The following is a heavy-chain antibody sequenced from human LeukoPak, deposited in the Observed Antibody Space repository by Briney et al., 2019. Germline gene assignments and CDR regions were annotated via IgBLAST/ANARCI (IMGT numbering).Heavy chain of an antibody. CDR3: ARDLTQTTVVTPDVYFDY. Sequence: VASVKASCKASGYTFTSYYMHWVRQAPGQGLEWMGIINPSGGSTSYAQKFQGRVTMTRDTSTSTVYMELSSLRSEDTAVYYCARDLTQTTVVTPDVYFDYWGQGTLVTVSS. CDR1: GYTFTSYY. D-gene: IGHD4-23*01. J-gene: IGHJ4*02. V-gene: IGHV1-46*01. CDR2: INPSGGST.